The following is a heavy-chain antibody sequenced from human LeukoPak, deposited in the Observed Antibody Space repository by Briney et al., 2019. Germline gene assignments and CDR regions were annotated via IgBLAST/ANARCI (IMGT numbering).Heavy chain of an antibody. V-gene: IGHV4-34*01. Sequence: PSETLSLTCAVYGGSCSGYYWSWIRQPPGKGLEWIGEINHSGSTNYNPSLKSRVTISVDTSKNQFSLKLSSVTAADTAVYYCARGTPYYDFWSGYSSQGYYYGMDVWGQGTTVTVSS. CDR3: ARGTPYYDFWSGYSSQGYYYGMDV. CDR2: INHSGST. J-gene: IGHJ6*02. D-gene: IGHD3-3*01. CDR1: GGSCSGYY.